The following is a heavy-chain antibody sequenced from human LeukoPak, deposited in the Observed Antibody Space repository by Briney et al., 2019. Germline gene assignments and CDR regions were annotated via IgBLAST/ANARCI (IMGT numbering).Heavy chain of an antibody. CDR1: GYSFTNYY. J-gene: IGHJ4*02. Sequence: ASVKVSCKTSGYSFTNYYIHWVRQAPGQGLEWMGWISPTSGGTNYAQKFQGRVSLTRDTSTGTAFLDLRRLASSDPATYYCARAQRPPSYFFDFWGQGTLVTVSS. D-gene: IGHD2-2*01. V-gene: IGHV1-2*02. CDR2: ISPTSGGT. CDR3: ARAQRPPSYFFDF.